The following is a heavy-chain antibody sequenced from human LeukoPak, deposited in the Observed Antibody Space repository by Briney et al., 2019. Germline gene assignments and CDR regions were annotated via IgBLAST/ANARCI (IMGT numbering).Heavy chain of an antibody. D-gene: IGHD6-13*01. CDR1: GDSVSSNSAA. V-gene: IGHV6-1*01. J-gene: IGHJ6*02. Sequence: TSQTLSLTCAISGDSVSSNSAAWNWIRQSPSRGLEWLGRTYYRSKWYNDYAVSVKSRITINPDTSKNQFSLQLNSVTPEDTAVYYCARDRCLAAAGDYYYYGMDVWGQGTTVTVSS. CDR2: TYYRSKWYN. CDR3: ARDRCLAAAGDYYYYGMDV.